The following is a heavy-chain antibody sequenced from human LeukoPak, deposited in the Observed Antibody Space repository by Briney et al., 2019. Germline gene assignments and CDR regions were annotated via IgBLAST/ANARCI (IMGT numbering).Heavy chain of an antibody. Sequence: ASVKVSCKASGYTFTGYYMHWVRQAPGQGLEWMGWINPNSGGTNYAQKFQGRVTMTRDTSISTAYMELSRLRSDDTAVYYCARVGTYDFWSGYWDYWGQGTLVTVSS. D-gene: IGHD3-3*01. CDR1: GYTFTGYY. J-gene: IGHJ4*02. CDR3: ARVGTYDFWSGYWDY. CDR2: INPNSGGT. V-gene: IGHV1-2*02.